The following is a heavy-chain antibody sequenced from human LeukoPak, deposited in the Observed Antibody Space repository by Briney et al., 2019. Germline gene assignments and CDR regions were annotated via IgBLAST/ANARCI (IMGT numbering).Heavy chain of an antibody. J-gene: IGHJ4*02. CDR3: ASPGYSSGWYDY. D-gene: IGHD6-19*01. Sequence: SETLPLTCAVSGYSISSGYYWGWIRQPPGKGLEWIGSIYHSGSTYYNPSLKSRVTISVDTSKNQFSLKLSSVTAADTAVYYCASPGYSSGWYDYWGQGTLVTVSS. CDR2: IYHSGST. CDR1: GYSISSGYY. V-gene: IGHV4-38-2*01.